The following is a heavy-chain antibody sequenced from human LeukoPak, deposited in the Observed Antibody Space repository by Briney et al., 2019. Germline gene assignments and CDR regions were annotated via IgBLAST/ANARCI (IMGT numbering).Heavy chain of an antibody. J-gene: IGHJ4*02. CDR1: DGSFSGYY. D-gene: IGHD3-3*01. Sequence: PSETLTLTCAVYDGSFSGYYWTWIRQPPGKGLEGIGEIIDTGSTKYNSSLKSRVTISVDTSKNQFSLSLDSVTAADTAVYYCARGLASGYPPIPFDYWGQGTLVTVSS. V-gene: IGHV4-34*12. CDR3: ARGLASGYPPIPFDY. CDR2: IIDTGST.